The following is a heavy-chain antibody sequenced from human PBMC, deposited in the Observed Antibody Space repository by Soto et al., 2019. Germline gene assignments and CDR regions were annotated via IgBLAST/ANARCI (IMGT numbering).Heavy chain of an antibody. J-gene: IGHJ4*02. D-gene: IGHD3-9*01. CDR2: ISYDGSNK. CDR1: GFTFSSYA. V-gene: IGHV3-30-3*01. CDR3: ARELDYDILTGYPFDY. Sequence: PGGSLRLSCAASGFTFSSYAMHWVRQAPGKGLEWVAVISYDGSNKYYADSVKGRFTISRDNSKNTLYLQMNSLRAEDTAVYYCARELDYDILTGYPFDYWGQGTLVPLSS.